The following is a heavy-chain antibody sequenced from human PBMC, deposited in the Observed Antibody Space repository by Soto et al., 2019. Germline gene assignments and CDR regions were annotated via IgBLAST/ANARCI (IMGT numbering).Heavy chain of an antibody. Sequence: GSSVKVSSKASGYTFTSYGISWVRQAPGQGLEWMGWISAYNGNTNYAQKLQGRVTMTTDTSTSTAYMELRSLRSDDTAVYYCARERVVLVVPAARDYYGMHVWGQGITV. J-gene: IGHJ6*02. CDR1: GYTFTSYG. V-gene: IGHV1-18*01. D-gene: IGHD2-2*01. CDR3: ARERVVLVVPAARDYYGMHV. CDR2: ISAYNGNT.